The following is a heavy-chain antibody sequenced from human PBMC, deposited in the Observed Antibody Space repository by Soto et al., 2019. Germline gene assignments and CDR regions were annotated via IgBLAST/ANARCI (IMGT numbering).Heavy chain of an antibody. CDR2: ISYDGSNT. Sequence: QVELVESGGGVVQPGRSLRLSCAASGLTFSSYSMHWVRQAPGKGLEWLAVISYDGSNTYYADSVRGRFTISRDNSKNTLYLQMNSLRAEDTAVYYWARSIVVVTALDYWGQGTLVTVSS. D-gene: IGHD2-21*02. CDR3: ARSIVVVTALDY. V-gene: IGHV3-30-3*01. J-gene: IGHJ4*02. CDR1: GLTFSSYS.